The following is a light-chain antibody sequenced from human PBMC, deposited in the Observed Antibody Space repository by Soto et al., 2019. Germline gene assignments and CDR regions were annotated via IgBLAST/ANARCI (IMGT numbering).Light chain of an antibody. CDR3: SSYTGSSTYVV. V-gene: IGLV2-14*01. CDR1: SSHVGGYNY. Sequence: QSVLTQPASVSGSPGQSITISCTGTSSHVGGYNYVSWYQQHPGKAPKLMIYDVSNRPSGVSNRFSGSKSANTASLTISGLQAEDEADYYCSSYTGSSTYVVFGGGTKLTVL. J-gene: IGLJ2*01. CDR2: DVS.